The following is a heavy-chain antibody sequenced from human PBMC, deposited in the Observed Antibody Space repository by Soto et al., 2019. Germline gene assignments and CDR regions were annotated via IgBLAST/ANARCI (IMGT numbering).Heavy chain of an antibody. Sequence: EVQLVESGGGLVQPGGSLRLSCAASGFTFSSYGMNWVRQAPGKGLAWVSYISSSSTTIYYADSVKGRFTIFRDNAKNSLYLQLNSLRDEDTAVYYCARSPDYYDSSNYYGYWGQGTLGTVSS. J-gene: IGHJ4*02. V-gene: IGHV3-48*02. CDR1: GFTFSSYG. D-gene: IGHD3-22*01. CDR2: ISSSSTTI. CDR3: ARSPDYYDSSNYYGY.